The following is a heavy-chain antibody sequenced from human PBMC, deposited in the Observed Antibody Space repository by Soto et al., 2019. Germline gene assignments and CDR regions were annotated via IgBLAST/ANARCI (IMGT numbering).Heavy chain of an antibody. CDR1: GFAFSSYA. CDR3: ARGGYCRGGSCRYYYYGVDV. Sequence: PGGSLRLSCAASGFAFSSYAMQWVRQARGKGLEWVAVISHDGQNKYYADSVKGRFAISRDNSRNTLSLEMSSLRAEDTAVYFCARGGYCRGGSCRYYYYGVDVWGLGTTVTVSS. D-gene: IGHD2-15*01. V-gene: IGHV3-30*09. CDR2: ISHDGQNK. J-gene: IGHJ6*02.